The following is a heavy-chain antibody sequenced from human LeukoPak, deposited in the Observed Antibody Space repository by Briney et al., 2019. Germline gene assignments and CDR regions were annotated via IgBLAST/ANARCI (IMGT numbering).Heavy chain of an antibody. Sequence: ASVKVSCKASGYTFTGYYMHWVRQAPGQRLERMGWINPNSGGTKYAQKFQGRVTMTRDTSISTAYMELSRLRSDDTAVYYCARAPRGTIFGTYYHYYMDVWGKGTTVTVSS. CDR2: INPNSGGT. CDR3: ARAPRGTIFGTYYHYYMDV. V-gene: IGHV1-2*02. D-gene: IGHD3-3*01. CDR1: GYTFTGYY. J-gene: IGHJ6*03.